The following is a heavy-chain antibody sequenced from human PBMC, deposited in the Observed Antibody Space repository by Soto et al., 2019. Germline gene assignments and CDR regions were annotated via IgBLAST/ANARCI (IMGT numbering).Heavy chain of an antibody. CDR3: ARHSGYDYVFDY. V-gene: IGHV1-2*02. CDR1: GYTFTGYY. D-gene: IGHD5-12*01. CDR2: INPNNGDT. J-gene: IGHJ4*02. Sequence: ASVKVSCKASGYTFTGYYIHWVRQAPGQGLEWMGWINPNNGDTNYAQKFQGRVSMTRDTSTSTAYMELSSLRFDDTAVYYCARHSGYDYVFDYWGQGTLVTVSS.